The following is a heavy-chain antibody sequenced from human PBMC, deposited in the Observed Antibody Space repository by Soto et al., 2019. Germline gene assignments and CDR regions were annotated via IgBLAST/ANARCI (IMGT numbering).Heavy chain of an antibody. V-gene: IGHV3-30*18. CDR2: ISYDGSNK. Sequence: GGSLRLSCAASGFTFSSYGMHWVRQAPGKGLEWVAVISYDGSNKYYADSVKGRFTISRDNSKNTLYLQMNSLRAEDTAVYYCAKESGYYETGSFDYWGQGTLVTVSS. J-gene: IGHJ4*02. CDR1: GFTFSSYG. CDR3: AKESGYYETGSFDY. D-gene: IGHD3-3*01.